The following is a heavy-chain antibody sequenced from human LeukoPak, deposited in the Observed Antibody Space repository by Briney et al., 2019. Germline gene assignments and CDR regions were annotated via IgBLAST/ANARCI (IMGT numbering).Heavy chain of an antibody. J-gene: IGHJ5*02. CDR1: EYTFTGYY. CDR2: INPNSGGT. CDR3: VRARGVYCSRSTCRVGWFDP. V-gene: IGHV1-2*06. Sequence: ASVKVSCKASEYTFTGYYMHWVRQAPGQGLEWMGRINPNSGGTDYAQKFQGRVTMTRDTSISTAYMELSRLRSDDTAVYYCVRARGVYCSRSTCRVGWFDPWGPGNLVDGSS. D-gene: IGHD2-15*01.